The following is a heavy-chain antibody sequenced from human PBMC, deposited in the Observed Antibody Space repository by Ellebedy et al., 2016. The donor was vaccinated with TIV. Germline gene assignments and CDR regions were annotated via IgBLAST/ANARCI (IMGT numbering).Heavy chain of an antibody. J-gene: IGHJ4*02. Sequence: PGGSLRLSCAASEFTFTYYSMNWVRQAPGKGLEWVSSIRHSTDFIYYADSVKGRFTISRDNAKNSLYLQMNSLRGEDTAVYYCARGGGYYPHYFDYWGQGTLVTVSS. CDR2: IRHSTDFI. CDR3: ARGGGYYPHYFDY. D-gene: IGHD3-3*01. V-gene: IGHV3-21*01. CDR1: EFTFTYYS.